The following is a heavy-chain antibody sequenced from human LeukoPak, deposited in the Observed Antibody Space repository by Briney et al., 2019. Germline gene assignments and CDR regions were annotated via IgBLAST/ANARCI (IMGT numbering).Heavy chain of an antibody. CDR1: GGSISSYY. CDR3: ARRSNDNWFDP. V-gene: IGHV4-59*08. CDR2: IYYSGST. J-gene: IGHJ5*02. Sequence: LRLSCAASGGSISSYYWSWIRQPPGKGLEWIGYIYYSGSTNYDPSLKSRVTISVDTSKNQFSLKLSSVTAADTAVYYCARRSNDNWFDPWGQGTLVTVSS.